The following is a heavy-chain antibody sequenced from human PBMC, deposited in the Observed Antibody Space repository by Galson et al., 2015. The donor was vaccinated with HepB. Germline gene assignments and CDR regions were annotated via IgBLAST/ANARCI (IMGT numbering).Heavy chain of an antibody. CDR3: AQVGPLYCRDLTCHQAFYV. D-gene: IGHD2-15*01. J-gene: IGHJ3*01. CDR1: GDSVSSDTAA. CDR2: TYYRSRWYS. V-gene: IGHV6-1*01. Sequence: CAISGDSVSSDTAAWNWIRQSPSRGLEWLGRTYYRSRWYSDYAESVESRATINADTSKNQFSLQLKSVTPEDAAVYYCAQVGPLYCRDLTCHQAFYVWGQGTVVTVSS.